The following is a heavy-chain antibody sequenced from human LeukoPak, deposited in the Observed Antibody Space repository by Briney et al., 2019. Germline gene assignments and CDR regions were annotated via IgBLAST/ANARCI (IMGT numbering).Heavy chain of an antibody. Sequence: ASVKVSCKASGDIFTSYGISWVRQAPGQGLEWMGWISVYNGNTNYAQKLQGRVTMTTDTSTSTAYMELRSLRSDDTAVYYCARGIVVVTAISPLSEYFQHWGQGTLVTVSS. J-gene: IGHJ1*01. D-gene: IGHD2-21*02. CDR1: GDIFTSYG. V-gene: IGHV1-18*01. CDR2: ISVYNGNT. CDR3: ARGIVVVTAISPLSEYFQH.